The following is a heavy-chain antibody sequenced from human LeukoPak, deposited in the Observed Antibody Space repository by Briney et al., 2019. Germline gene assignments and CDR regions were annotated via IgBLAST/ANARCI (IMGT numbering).Heavy chain of an antibody. CDR3: ARVRSSSSPDYYYYGLDV. CDR2: ISAYNGNT. Sequence: ASDKVSCKASGYTFSNYHIGWVRQAPGQGLEWMGWISAYNGNTKYAQNLQGRVTMTTDTSTSTAYMELRSLRPDDTAVYYCARVRSSSSPDYYYYGLDVWGQGTTVTVSS. J-gene: IGHJ6*02. V-gene: IGHV1-18*01. CDR1: GYTFSNYH. D-gene: IGHD6-6*01.